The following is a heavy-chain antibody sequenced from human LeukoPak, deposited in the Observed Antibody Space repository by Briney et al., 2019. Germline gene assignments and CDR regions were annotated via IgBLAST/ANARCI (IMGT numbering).Heavy chain of an antibody. Sequence: SETLSLTCAVYGGSFSGYYWSWIRQPPGKGLEWIGEINHSGSTSYNPSLKSRVTISVDTSKNQFSLKLSSVTAADTAVYYCARKYCSSTSCYTGRFDPWGQGTLVTVSS. CDR2: INHSGST. CDR1: GGSFSGYY. CDR3: ARKYCSSTSCYTGRFDP. V-gene: IGHV4-34*01. D-gene: IGHD2-2*02. J-gene: IGHJ5*02.